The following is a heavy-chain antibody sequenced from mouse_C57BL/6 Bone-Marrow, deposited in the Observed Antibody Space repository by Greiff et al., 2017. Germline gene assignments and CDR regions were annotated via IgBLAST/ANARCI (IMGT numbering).Heavy chain of an antibody. Sequence: VQLQQSGAELVRPGTSVKVSCKASGYAFTNYLIEWVKQRPGQGLEWIGVINPGSGGTNYNEKFKGKATLTADKSSSTAYMQVSSLTSEDSAVYFCARSYYYAHHYAMDYWGQGTAVTVSS. J-gene: IGHJ4*01. CDR1: GYAFTNYL. V-gene: IGHV1-54*01. CDR2: INPGSGGT. D-gene: IGHD1-1*01. CDR3: ARSYYYAHHYAMDY.